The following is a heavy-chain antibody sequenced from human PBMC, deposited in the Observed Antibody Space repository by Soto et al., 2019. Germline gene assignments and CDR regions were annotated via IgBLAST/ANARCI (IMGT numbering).Heavy chain of an antibody. CDR2: ISWNTGTV. CDR1: GFSFGDYA. Sequence: EVQLVESGGGLVQPGRSLRLSCAASGFSFGDYAMHWVRQAPGKGLEWVSGISWNTGTVGYGDSVRGRFTISRDNAENSLNLQMNSLRAEDTALYYCATGFCSSTRCLTYSYMDVWGKGTTVTVSS. V-gene: IGHV3-9*01. D-gene: IGHD2-2*01. CDR3: ATGFCSSTRCLTYSYMDV. J-gene: IGHJ6*03.